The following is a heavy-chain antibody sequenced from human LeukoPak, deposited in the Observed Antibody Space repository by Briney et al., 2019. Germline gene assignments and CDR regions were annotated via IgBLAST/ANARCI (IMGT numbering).Heavy chain of an antibody. V-gene: IGHV3-7*01. CDR2: IKQDGSEK. Sequence: QAGGSLRLSCAASGFTFSSYWMSWVRQAPGKGLEWVANIKQDGSEKYYVDSVKGRFTISRDNAKNSLYLQMNSLRAEDTAVYYCARGQSWIQLWVSGDYWGQGTLVTVSS. CDR1: GFTFSSYW. D-gene: IGHD5-18*01. CDR3: ARGQSWIQLWVSGDY. J-gene: IGHJ4*02.